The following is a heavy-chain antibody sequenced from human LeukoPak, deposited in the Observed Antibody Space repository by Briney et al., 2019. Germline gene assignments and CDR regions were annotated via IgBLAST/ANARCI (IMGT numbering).Heavy chain of an antibody. CDR1: GGSISSYY. V-gene: IGHV4-4*07. D-gene: IGHD3-22*01. J-gene: IGHJ4*02. CDR3: ARDQTYYDSSGSLGV. Sequence: SETLSLTCTVSGGSISSYYRSWIRQPAGKGLEWIGRIYTSGSTNYNPSLKSRVTMSVDTSKNQFSLKLSSVTAADTAVYYCARDQTYYDSSGSLGVWGQGALVTVSS. CDR2: IYTSGST.